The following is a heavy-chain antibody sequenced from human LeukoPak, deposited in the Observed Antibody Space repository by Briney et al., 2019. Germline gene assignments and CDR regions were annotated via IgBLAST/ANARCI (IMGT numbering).Heavy chain of an antibody. V-gene: IGHV1-46*01. Sequence: ASVKVSCKASGYTFTGYYMHWVRQAPGQGLEWMGIINPSGGSTSYAQKFQGRVTMTRDTSTSTVYMELSSLRSEDTAVYYCAIPRGYSGTTPGGRSRSPYYYYYGMDVWGQGTTVTVSS. CDR3: AIPRGYSGTTPGGRSRSPYYYYYGMDV. J-gene: IGHJ6*02. CDR1: GYTFTGYY. D-gene: IGHD5-12*01. CDR2: INPSGGST.